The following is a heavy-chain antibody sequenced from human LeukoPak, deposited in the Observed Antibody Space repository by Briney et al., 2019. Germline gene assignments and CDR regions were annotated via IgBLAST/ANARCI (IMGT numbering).Heavy chain of an antibody. J-gene: IGHJ3*02. CDR1: GGSISSGDYY. CDR2: IYYSGST. V-gene: IGHV4-30-4*08. Sequence: SETLSLTCTVSGGSISSGDYYWSWIRQPPGKGLEWIGHIYYSGSTYYNPSLKSRVTISVDTSKNQFSLKLSSVTAADTAVYYCARARGLAFDIWGQGTMVTVSS. CDR3: ARARGLAFDI.